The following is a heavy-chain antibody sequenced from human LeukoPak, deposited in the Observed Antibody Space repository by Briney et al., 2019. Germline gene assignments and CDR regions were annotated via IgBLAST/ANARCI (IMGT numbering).Heavy chain of an antibody. D-gene: IGHD3-16*01. CDR2: ISGSGGST. J-gene: IGHJ4*02. CDR3: AKGGMITFGGGYYFDY. V-gene: IGHV3-23*01. CDR1: GFTFRSYE. Sequence: GGSLRLSCAASGFTFRSYEMNWVRQAPGKGLEWVSAISGSGGSTYYADSVKGRFTISRDNSKNTLYLQMNSLRAEDTAVYYCAKGGMITFGGGYYFDYWGQGTLVTVSS.